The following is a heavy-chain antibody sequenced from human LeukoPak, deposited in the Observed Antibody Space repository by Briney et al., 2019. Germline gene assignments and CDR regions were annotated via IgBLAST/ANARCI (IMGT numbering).Heavy chain of an antibody. V-gene: IGHV4-59*11. D-gene: IGHD3-3*01. CDR1: GGSISSHY. CDR3: ARTYYDFWSGYNYGNWFDP. J-gene: IGHJ5*02. Sequence: SETLSLTCTVSGGSISSHYWSWIRQPPGKGLEWIGYIYYSGSTNYNPSLKSRVTISVDTSKNQFSLKLSSVTAADTAVYYCARTYYDFWSGYNYGNWFDPWGQGTLVNVSS. CDR2: IYYSGST.